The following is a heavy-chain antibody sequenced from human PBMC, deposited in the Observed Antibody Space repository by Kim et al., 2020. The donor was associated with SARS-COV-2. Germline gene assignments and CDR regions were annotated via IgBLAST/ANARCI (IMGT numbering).Heavy chain of an antibody. D-gene: IGHD6-19*01. CDR1: GGSFSGYY. CDR2: INHSGST. J-gene: IGHJ4*02. V-gene: IGHV4-34*01. Sequence: SETLSLTCAVYGGSFSGYYWSWIRQPPGKGLEWIGEINHSGSTNYNPSLKSRVTISVDTSKNQFSLKLSSVTAADTAVYYCARGAVPFDYWGQGTLVTVS. CDR3: ARGAVPFDY.